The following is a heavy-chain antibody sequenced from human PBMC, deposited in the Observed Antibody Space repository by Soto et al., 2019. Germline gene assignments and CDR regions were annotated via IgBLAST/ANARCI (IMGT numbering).Heavy chain of an antibody. J-gene: IGHJ4*02. CDR1: GYTFTGYY. CDR3: ARSKRGYGSGSYYNPPFDY. CDR2: INPNSGGT. Sequence: QVQLVQSGAEVKKPGASVKVSCKASGYTFTGYYMHWVREAPGQGLEWMGWINPNSGGTNYAQKFQGWVTMTRDTSISSAYMELSRLRSDYTAVYYCARSKRGYGSGSYYNPPFDYWGQGTLVTFSS. V-gene: IGHV1-2*04. D-gene: IGHD3-10*01.